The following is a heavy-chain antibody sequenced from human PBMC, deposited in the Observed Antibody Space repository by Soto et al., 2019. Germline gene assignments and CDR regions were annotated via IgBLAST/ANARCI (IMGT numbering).Heavy chain of an antibody. CDR3: ARARFCTSTSCYHYFDF. CDR2: IYNNGRT. Sequence: SETLSLTCTVSGGSISSSSWSWIRQPPGRGLEWIGYIYNNGRTDYNPSLKSRVTISVDTSKNHFSLKLSSVTPADTAVYYCARARFCTSTSCYHYFDFWGQGTLVTV. V-gene: IGHV4-59*01. CDR1: GGSISSSS. J-gene: IGHJ4*02. D-gene: IGHD2-2*01.